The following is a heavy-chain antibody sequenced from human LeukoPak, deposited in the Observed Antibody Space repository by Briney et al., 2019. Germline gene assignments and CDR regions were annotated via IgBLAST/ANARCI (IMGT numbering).Heavy chain of an antibody. CDR2: ISASAAMT. Sequence: GGSLRLSCAASGFTFSSYWMSWVRQAPGKGLEWVSSISASAAMTYYADSVKGRFTVSRDNSNNRLYLHMSGLTAADTAVYYCAKDRSIGTYYTFDHWGQGSLVTVSS. CDR3: AKDRSIGTYYTFDH. CDR1: GFTFSSYW. J-gene: IGHJ4*02. V-gene: IGHV3-23*01. D-gene: IGHD1-26*01.